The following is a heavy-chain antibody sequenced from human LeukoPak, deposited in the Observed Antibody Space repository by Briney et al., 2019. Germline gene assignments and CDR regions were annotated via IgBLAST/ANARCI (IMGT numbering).Heavy chain of an antibody. J-gene: IGHJ5*02. V-gene: IGHV1-24*01. Sequence: GASVKVSCKVSGYTLTELSMHWVRQAPGKELEWMGGFDPEDGETIYAQKFQGRVTMTEDTSTDTAYMELSSLRSEDTAVYYCAREGGVRFLEWFTGNWFDPWGQGTLVTVSS. CDR2: FDPEDGET. D-gene: IGHD3-3*01. CDR1: GYTLTELS. CDR3: AREGGVRFLEWFTGNWFDP.